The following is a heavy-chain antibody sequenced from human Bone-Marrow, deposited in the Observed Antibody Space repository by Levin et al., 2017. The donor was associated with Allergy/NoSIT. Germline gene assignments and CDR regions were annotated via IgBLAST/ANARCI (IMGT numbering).Heavy chain of an antibody. CDR1: GFIFPNFD. V-gene: IGHV3-23*01. J-gene: IGHJ6*02. CDR2: ITVRAERT. Sequence: GGSLRLSCAGSGFIFPNFDITWVRQAPGKGLQWVSSITVRAERTYYADSVEGRFAISRDDSKDTVFLDMSSLRAEDTAVYYCVKDPLRGTPLYYYYGLDVWGPGTTVVVSS. D-gene: IGHD5-12*01. CDR3: VKDPLRGTPLYYYYGLDV.